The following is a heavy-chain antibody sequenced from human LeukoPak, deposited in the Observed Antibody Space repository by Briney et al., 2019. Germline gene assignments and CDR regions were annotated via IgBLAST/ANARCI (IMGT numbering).Heavy chain of an antibody. D-gene: IGHD3-22*01. V-gene: IGHV4-34*01. CDR3: ARVIDYDTSGYYLGY. Sequence: PSETLFLTCAVYGGSFSGYYWSWIRQTPGKGLEWIGEINDSGSTSCSPSLKSRVSISVDTSKNQFSLKLTSVTAADTAVYYCARVIDYDTSGYYLGYWGQGTRVTVSS. CDR2: INDSGST. J-gene: IGHJ4*02. CDR1: GGSFSGYY.